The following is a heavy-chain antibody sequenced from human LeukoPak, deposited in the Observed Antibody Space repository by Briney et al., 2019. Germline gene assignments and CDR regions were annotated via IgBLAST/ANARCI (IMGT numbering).Heavy chain of an antibody. CDR2: IYSGGST. V-gene: IGHV3-53*01. Sequence: GGSLRLSCAASGFTFSSYGMSWVRQAPGKGLEWVSVIYSGGSTYYADSVKGRFTISRDNSKNTLYLQMNSLRAEDTAVYYCASRSGYYTYYFDYWGQGTLVTVSS. CDR1: GFTFSSYG. CDR3: ASRSGYYTYYFDY. J-gene: IGHJ4*02. D-gene: IGHD3-22*01.